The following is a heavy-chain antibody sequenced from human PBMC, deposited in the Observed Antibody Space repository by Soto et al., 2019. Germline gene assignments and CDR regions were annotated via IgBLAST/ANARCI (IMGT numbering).Heavy chain of an antibody. Sequence: GASVKVSCKASGYTFTSYDINWVRQATGQGLEWMGWMNPNSGNTGYAQKFQGRVTMTRNTSISTAYMELSSLRSEDTAVYYCASQIGYCSGGSCYSGVNWFDPWGQGTLVTVSS. CDR2: MNPNSGNT. CDR3: ASQIGYCSGGSCYSGVNWFDP. CDR1: GYTFTSYD. D-gene: IGHD2-15*01. J-gene: IGHJ5*02. V-gene: IGHV1-8*01.